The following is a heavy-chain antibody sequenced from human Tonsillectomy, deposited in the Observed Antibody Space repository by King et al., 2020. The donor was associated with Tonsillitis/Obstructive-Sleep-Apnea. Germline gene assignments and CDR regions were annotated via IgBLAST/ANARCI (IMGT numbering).Heavy chain of an antibody. D-gene: IGHD2-2*01. J-gene: IGHJ6*03. CDR1: GYTFTSYY. CDR2: INPSGGST. CDR3: ARDGSGVPAATLGPHNAPVDYDYYYMDV. V-gene: IGHV1-46*01. Sequence: VQLVESGAEVKKPGASVKVSCKASGYTFTSYYMHWVRQAPGQGLEWMGIINPSGGSTSYAQKFQGRVTMTRDTSTSTVYMELSSLRSEDTAVYYCARDGSGVPAATLGPHNAPVDYDYYYMDVWGKGTTVTVSS.